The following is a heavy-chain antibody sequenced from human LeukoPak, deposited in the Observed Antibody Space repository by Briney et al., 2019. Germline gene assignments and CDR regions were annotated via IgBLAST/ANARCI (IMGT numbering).Heavy chain of an antibody. CDR1: GGSINSGSYY. J-gene: IGHJ4*02. Sequence: SQTLSLTCTVSGGSINSGSYYWTWIRQPAGKGLEWIGRIHTSGSTKYNPSLKSRVTISVDTSENQFSLRLRSVTAADTAVYYCARAVADKTFDYWGPGTLVTVSS. CDR3: ARAVADKTFDY. V-gene: IGHV4-61*02. CDR2: IHTSGST.